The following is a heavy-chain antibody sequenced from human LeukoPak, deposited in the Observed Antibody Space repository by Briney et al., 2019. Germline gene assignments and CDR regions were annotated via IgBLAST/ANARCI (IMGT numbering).Heavy chain of an antibody. D-gene: IGHD3-22*01. V-gene: IGHV1-69*04. CDR2: IIPILGIA. J-gene: IGHJ4*02. Sequence: ASVKVSCKASGGTFSSYAISWVRQAPGQGLEWMGRIIPILGIANYAQKFQGRVTMTRDTSTSTVYMELSSLRSEDTAVYYCARVESSGYYTDYWGQGTLVTVSS. CDR1: GGTFSSYA. CDR3: ARVESSGYYTDY.